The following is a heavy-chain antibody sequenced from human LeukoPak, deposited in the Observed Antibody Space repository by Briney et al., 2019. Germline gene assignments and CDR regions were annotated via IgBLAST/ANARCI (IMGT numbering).Heavy chain of an antibody. Sequence: ASVKVSCKVSGYTLTELSMHWVRQAPGKGLEWMGGFDPEDGETIYAQKFQGRVTMTEDTSTDTAYMELSSLRSEDTAVYYCARSITMVRGVLALGYWGQGTLVTVSS. J-gene: IGHJ4*02. D-gene: IGHD3-10*01. V-gene: IGHV1-24*01. CDR3: ARSITMVRGVLALGY. CDR1: GYTLTELS. CDR2: FDPEDGET.